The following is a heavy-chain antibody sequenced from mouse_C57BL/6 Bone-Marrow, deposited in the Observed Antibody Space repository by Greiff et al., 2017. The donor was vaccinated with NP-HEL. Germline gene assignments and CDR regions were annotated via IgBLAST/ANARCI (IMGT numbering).Heavy chain of an antibody. CDR2: FYPGSGSI. Sequence: QVQLQQSGAELVKPGASVKLSCKASGYTFTEYTIHWVKQRSGQGLEWIGWFYPGSGSIKYNEKFKDKATLTADKSSSTVYMELSRLTSEDSAVYFCARHEEAHYYSDHLWYFDVWGTGTTVTVSS. J-gene: IGHJ1*03. V-gene: IGHV1-62-2*01. CDR1: GYTFTEYT. D-gene: IGHD1-1*01. CDR3: ARHEEAHYYSDHLWYFDV.